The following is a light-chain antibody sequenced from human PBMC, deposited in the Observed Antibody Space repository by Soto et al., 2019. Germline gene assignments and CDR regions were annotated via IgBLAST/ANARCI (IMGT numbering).Light chain of an antibody. CDR3: QQYNSYSPWT. CDR2: DAS. J-gene: IGKJ1*01. CDR1: QSISIW. V-gene: IGKV1-5*01. Sequence: DIQITQSPSTRSASVGDRVTITCRASQSISIWLAWYQQKPGKAPKLLIYDASRLESGVPSRFSGSGSGTEFTLTIRSLQPDDFATYYCQQYNSYSPWTFGQGNKGDIK.